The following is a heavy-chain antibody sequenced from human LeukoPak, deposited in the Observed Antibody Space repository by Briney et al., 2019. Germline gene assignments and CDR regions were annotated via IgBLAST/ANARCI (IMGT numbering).Heavy chain of an antibody. V-gene: IGHV4-31*03. CDR1: GGSIGSDGYY. CDR2: IYYTGTT. CDR3: ARDRATVTSHYSGMDV. Sequence: TSQTLSLTCSVSGGSIGSDGYYWNWIRQHAGKGLGWIGHIYYTGTTYYNPPLKSRASISVDTSKNQLSLKLSSVTAADTAVYYCARDRATVTSHYSGMDVWGQGTTVTVSS. J-gene: IGHJ6*02. D-gene: IGHD4-17*01.